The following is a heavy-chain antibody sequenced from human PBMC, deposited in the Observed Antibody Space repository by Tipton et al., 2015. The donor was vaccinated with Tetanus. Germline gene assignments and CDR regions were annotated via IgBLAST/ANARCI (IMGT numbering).Heavy chain of an antibody. J-gene: IGHJ4*02. V-gene: IGHV1-2*02. D-gene: IGHD4-17*01. CDR2: IKPSSGAT. CDR3: ARDQTKDGACLFGC. Sequence: QLVQSGPEVKKPGASVRVSCKASGYTFTDYSLHWVRQTPRQGLEWLGWIKPSSGATKHAQMFQGRVTLTRDTSISTAYMELSSLTSDDTAVDFCARDQTKDGACLFGCWGQGSRLTVSS. CDR1: GYTFTDYS.